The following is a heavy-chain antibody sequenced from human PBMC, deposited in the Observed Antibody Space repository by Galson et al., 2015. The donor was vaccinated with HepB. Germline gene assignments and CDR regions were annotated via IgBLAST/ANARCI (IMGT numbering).Heavy chain of an antibody. J-gene: IGHJ4*02. CDR2: ISAYNGNT. CDR3: ASTRSTSPGVVVPAALSYFDY. CDR1: GYTFTSYG. V-gene: IGHV1-18*01. Sequence: SVKVSCKASGYTFTSYGISWVRQAPGQGLEWMGWISAYNGNTNYAQKLQGRVTMTTDTSTSTAYMELRSLRSDDTAVYYCASTRSTSPGVVVPAALSYFDYWGQGTLVTVSS. D-gene: IGHD2-2*01.